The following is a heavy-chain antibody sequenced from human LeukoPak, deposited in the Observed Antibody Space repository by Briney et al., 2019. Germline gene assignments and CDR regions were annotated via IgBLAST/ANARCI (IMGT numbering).Heavy chain of an antibody. V-gene: IGHV1-2*06. CDR1: GYTFTGYY. D-gene: IGHD6-19*01. CDR2: INPNSGGT. CDR3: ARVLVAVAGRTDY. Sequence: ASVKVSCKASGYTFTGYYMHWVRQAPGQGLEWMGRINPNSGGTSYAQKFQGRVTMTRDTSISTAYMELSRLRSDDTAVYYCARVLVAVAGRTDYWGQGTLVTVSS. J-gene: IGHJ4*02.